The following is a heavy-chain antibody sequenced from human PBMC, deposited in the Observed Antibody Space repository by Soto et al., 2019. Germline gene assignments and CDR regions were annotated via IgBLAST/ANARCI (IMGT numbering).Heavy chain of an antibody. V-gene: IGHV3-30*18. J-gene: IGHJ4*02. D-gene: IGHD3-22*01. Sequence: GGSLRLSCAASGFTFSSYGMHWVRQAPGKGLEWVAVISYDGSNKYYADSVKGRFTISRDNSKNTLYLQMNSLRAEDTAVYYCAKEGRPYYYDSSGYYDYWGQGNLVTV. CDR3: AKEGRPYYYDSSGYYDY. CDR1: GFTFSSYG. CDR2: ISYDGSNK.